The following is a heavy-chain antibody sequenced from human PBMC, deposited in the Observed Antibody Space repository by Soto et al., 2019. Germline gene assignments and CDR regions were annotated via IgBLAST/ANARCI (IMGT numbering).Heavy chain of an antibody. J-gene: IGHJ5*02. D-gene: IGHD4-17*01. V-gene: IGHV4-30-4*01. CDR2: IYYSGST. CDR3: ARATVNTTRCWFDP. CDR1: GGSISSGDYY. Sequence: QVQLQESGPGLVKPSQTLSLTCTVSGGSISSGDYYWSWIRQPPGKGLEWIGYIYYSGSTYYNPSLQSLVTISVDPSKNQFSLKLTSVTAADTAVYYCARATVNTTRCWFDPWGQGTLFTVSS.